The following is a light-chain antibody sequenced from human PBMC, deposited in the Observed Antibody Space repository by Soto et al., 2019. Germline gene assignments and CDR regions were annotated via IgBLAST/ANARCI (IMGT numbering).Light chain of an antibody. CDR2: GAS. V-gene: IGKV3-20*01. Sequence: EVWLTQSPGTLSLSPGERATLSCRASESVGNHYLAWYQQKPGQAPRLLIYGASSRATGIPDRFSGSGSGTDFTLTISRLEAEDFAVYYCQQYASSPITFGQGTRLEIK. CDR3: QQYASSPIT. J-gene: IGKJ5*01. CDR1: ESVGNHY.